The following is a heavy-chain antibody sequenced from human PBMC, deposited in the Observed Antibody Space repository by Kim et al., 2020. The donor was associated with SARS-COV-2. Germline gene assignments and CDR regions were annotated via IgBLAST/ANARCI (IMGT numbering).Heavy chain of an antibody. CDR1: GDSVSSNRAA. J-gene: IGHJ4*02. CDR2: TYYRSKWYN. Sequence: SQTLSLTCAISGDSVSSNRAAWHWLRQSPSRGLEWLGRTYYRSKWYNDYAVSVKSRITINPDTSKNQFSLQLNSVTPEDTALYYCAREYTHTVLDYWGQGTLVTVSS. CDR3: AREYTHTVLDY. D-gene: IGHD2-2*02. V-gene: IGHV6-1*01.